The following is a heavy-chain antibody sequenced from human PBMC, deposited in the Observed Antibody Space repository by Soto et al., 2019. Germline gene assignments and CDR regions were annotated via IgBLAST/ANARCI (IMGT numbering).Heavy chain of an antibody. D-gene: IGHD3-3*01. CDR1: GCMPRRCW. CDR2: IKQDGNDL. CDR3: AFIFYGVGAHRAYMDV. Sequence: LRLPCRASGCMPRRCWMSWVRQAPEKRQEWVANIKQDGNDLYFVDSVKGRFTISRDNAKNSLYLHMSSLRAEDTGVYYCAFIFYGVGAHRAYMDVRGRGSTDT. V-gene: IGHV3-7*02. J-gene: IGHJ6*03.